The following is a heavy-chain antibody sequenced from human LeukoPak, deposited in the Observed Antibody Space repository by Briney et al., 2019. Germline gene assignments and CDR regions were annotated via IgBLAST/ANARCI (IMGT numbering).Heavy chain of an antibody. CDR3: AKEFPYYYDTSGYYQDS. V-gene: IGHV3-23*01. D-gene: IGHD3-22*01. CDR1: GFTFSSYW. Sequence: GGSLRLSCAVSGFTFSSYWMTWVRQAPGKGLEWVSAISGSGGSTYYADSVKGRFTISRDNSKNTLYLQMNSLRAEDTAVYYCAKEFPYYYDTSGYYQDSWGQGTLVTVSS. J-gene: IGHJ4*02. CDR2: ISGSGGST.